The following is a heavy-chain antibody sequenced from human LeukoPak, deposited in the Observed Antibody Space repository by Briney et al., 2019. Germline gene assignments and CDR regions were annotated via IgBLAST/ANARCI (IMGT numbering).Heavy chain of an antibody. CDR3: ARGVAGHYYFDY. CDR2: ISPYNGNT. J-gene: IGHJ4*02. CDR1: GYTFSSSG. V-gene: IGHV1-18*01. D-gene: IGHD6-19*01. Sequence: ASVKVSCKASGYTFSSSGINWVRQAPGQGLEWMGWISPYNGNTNSAQELQGRVTMTTDTSTSTAYMELRSLTYDDTAVYYCARGVAGHYYFDYWGQGTLVTVSS.